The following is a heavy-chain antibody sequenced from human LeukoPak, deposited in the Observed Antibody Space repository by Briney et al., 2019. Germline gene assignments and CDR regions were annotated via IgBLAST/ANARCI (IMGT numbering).Heavy chain of an antibody. Sequence: GGSLRLSCAASGFTFSSYAMSWVRQAPGKGLEWVSAISGSGGSTYYADSVKGRFTISRDNSKNTLYLQMNSLRAEDTAVYYCARMYSSGWYPFDYWGQGTLVTVSS. V-gene: IGHV3-23*01. CDR3: ARMYSSGWYPFDY. J-gene: IGHJ4*02. CDR2: ISGSGGST. CDR1: GFTFSSYA. D-gene: IGHD6-19*01.